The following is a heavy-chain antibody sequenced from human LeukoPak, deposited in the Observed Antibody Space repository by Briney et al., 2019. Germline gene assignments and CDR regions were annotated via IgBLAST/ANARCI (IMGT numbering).Heavy chain of an antibody. CDR2: IYSGGST. V-gene: IGHV3-66*01. Sequence: GGSLRLSCAASGFTVSSNYMSWVRQAPGKGLEWVSVIYSGGSTYYADSVKGRFTISRDNSKNTLYPQMNSLRAEDTAVYYCAKDGDTSYFDYWGQGTLVTVSS. CDR1: GFTVSSNY. CDR3: AKDGDTSYFDY. J-gene: IGHJ4*02. D-gene: IGHD5-18*01.